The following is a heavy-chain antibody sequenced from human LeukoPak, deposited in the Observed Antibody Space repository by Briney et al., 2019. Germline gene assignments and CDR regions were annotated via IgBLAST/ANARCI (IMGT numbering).Heavy chain of an antibody. J-gene: IGHJ3*02. CDR3: ARDTWYYDSSGYYPSAFDI. Sequence: ASVKVSCKASGYTFTTYDIIWVRQAPGQGLEWMGWINTNTGNPTYAQGFTGRLVFSLDTPVSTAYLQISSLKAEDTAVYYCARDTWYYDSSGYYPSAFDIWGQGTMVTVSS. D-gene: IGHD3-22*01. CDR1: GYTFTTYD. V-gene: IGHV7-4-1*02. CDR2: INTNTGNP.